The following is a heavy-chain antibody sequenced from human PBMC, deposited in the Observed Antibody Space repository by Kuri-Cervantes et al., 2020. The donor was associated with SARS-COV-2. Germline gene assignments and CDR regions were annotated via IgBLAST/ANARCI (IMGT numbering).Heavy chain of an antibody. V-gene: IGHV4-59*12. CDR3: ARLGSGWPGIDF. D-gene: IGHD6-19*01. J-gene: IGHJ4*02. CDR1: GGSISSDY. Sequence: GSLRLSCTVSGGSISSDYWSWIRQPPGKGLEWFGFINYSGSSNYNPSLKSRVSISVDTSKNQFSLRLSSVTAADTAVYYCARLGSGWPGIDFWGQGTLVTVSS. CDR2: INYSGSS.